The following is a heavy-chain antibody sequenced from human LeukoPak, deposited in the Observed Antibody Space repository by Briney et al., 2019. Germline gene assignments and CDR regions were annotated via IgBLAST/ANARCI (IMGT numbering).Heavy chain of an antibody. D-gene: IGHD6-13*01. CDR3: ARDQYSSSWYNYYYYYMDV. Sequence: GASVKVSCKASGYTFTSYGISWVRQAPGQGLEWMGWISAYNGNTNYAQKLQGRVTMTTDTSTSTAYMELRSLRSDDTAVYYCARDQYSSSWYNYYYYYMDVWGKGTTVTISS. J-gene: IGHJ6*03. CDR1: GYTFTSYG. CDR2: ISAYNGNT. V-gene: IGHV1-18*01.